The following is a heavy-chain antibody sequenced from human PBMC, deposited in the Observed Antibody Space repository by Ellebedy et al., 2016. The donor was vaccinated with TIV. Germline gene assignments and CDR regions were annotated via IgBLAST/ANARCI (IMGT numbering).Heavy chain of an antibody. V-gene: IGHV3-7*03. CDR1: GFTFSSYW. D-gene: IGHD5-18*01. CDR3: ATGYNSALDI. J-gene: IGHJ3*02. CDR2: IKQDGNEK. Sequence: GESLNISCAFSGFTFSSYWMSWLRQAPGNRLEWVANIKQDGNEKYYVDSVKGRFTMSRDNAKNSLYLPMNSLRAEDTAVYYGATGYNSALDIWGQGTMVSVSS.